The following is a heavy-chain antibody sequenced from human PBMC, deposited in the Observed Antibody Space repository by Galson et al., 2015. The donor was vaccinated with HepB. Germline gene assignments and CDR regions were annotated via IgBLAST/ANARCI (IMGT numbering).Heavy chain of an antibody. J-gene: IGHJ6*02. V-gene: IGHV4-4*02. CDR2: IYHSGST. D-gene: IGHD3-22*01. CDR1: GGSISSSNW. CDR3: ARGPSITMIVVVITDYYYGMDV. Sequence: LSLTCAVSGGSISSSNWWSWVRQPPGKGLEWIGEIYHSGSTNYNPSLKSRVTISVDKSKNQFSLKLSSVTAADTAVYYCARGPSITMIVVVITDYYYGMDVWGQGTTVTVSS.